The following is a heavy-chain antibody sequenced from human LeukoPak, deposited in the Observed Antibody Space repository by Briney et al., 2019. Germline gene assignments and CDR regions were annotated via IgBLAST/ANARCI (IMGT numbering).Heavy chain of an antibody. J-gene: IGHJ4*02. CDR3: ARDYLVGAPLDS. V-gene: IGHV4-4*07. CDR2: MYISGST. CDR1: GVSVTNYY. D-gene: IGHD1-26*01. Sequence: YPSETLSLTCTASGVSVTNYYWAWIRQPAGKGLEWIGRMYISGSTNYNPSLKSRVTISIDKTKNEFSLRLRSVTAADTAVYYRARDYLVGAPLDSWGQGTLVTVSP.